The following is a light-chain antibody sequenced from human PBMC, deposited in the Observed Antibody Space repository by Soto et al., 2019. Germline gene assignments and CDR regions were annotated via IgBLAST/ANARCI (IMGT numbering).Light chain of an antibody. CDR1: SGHSSYA. CDR3: QTWGTGIVV. V-gene: IGLV4-69*01. Sequence: QSVLTQSPSASASLGASVKLTCTLNSGHSSYAIAWHQQQPEKGPRNLMKLNSDGSHSKGDGIPDRFSGSSSGAERYLTISSLQSEDEADYYCQTWGTGIVVFGGGTKLTVL. CDR2: LNSDGSH. J-gene: IGLJ2*01.